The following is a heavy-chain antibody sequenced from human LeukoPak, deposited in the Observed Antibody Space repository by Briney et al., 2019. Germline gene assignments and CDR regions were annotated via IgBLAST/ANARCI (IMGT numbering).Heavy chain of an antibody. J-gene: IGHJ4*02. CDR1: GFTFSSYA. CDR2: LSGSGSST. V-gene: IGHV3-23*01. Sequence: GGSLRLSCAASGFTFSSYAMSWVRQAPGKGLEWVSYLSGSGSSTYYADSVKGRFTISRGNSKNTLYLQMNNLRAEDTAVYYCAKDVVATQGGLDYWGQGPLVTVSS. CDR3: AKDVVATQGGLDY. D-gene: IGHD5-12*01.